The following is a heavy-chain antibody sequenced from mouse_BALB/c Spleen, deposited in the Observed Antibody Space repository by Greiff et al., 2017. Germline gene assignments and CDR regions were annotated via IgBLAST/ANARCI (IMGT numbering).Heavy chain of an antibody. CDR1: GYTFTSYW. CDR2: INPSNGRT. V-gene: IGHV1S81*02. CDR3: APYYGTQAWFAY. J-gene: IGHJ3*01. Sequence: QVQLQQPGAELVKPGASVKLSCKASGYTFTSYWMHWVKQRPGQGLEWIGEINPSNGRTNYNEKFKSKATLTVDKSSSTAYMQLSSLTSEDSAVYYCAPYYGTQAWFAYWGQGTLVTVSA. D-gene: IGHD2-10*01.